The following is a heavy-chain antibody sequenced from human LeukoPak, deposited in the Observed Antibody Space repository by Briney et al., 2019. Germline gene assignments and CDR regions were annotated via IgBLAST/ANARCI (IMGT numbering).Heavy chain of an antibody. Sequence: GGSLRLSCAASGFTFSSYWMSWVRQAPGKGLDWVANIKRDGSDKYYVDSVKGRFTTSRDNAQNSLYLQMNSLRVEDTAVYYCARDRGAYAREYWGQGTLVTVSS. J-gene: IGHJ4*02. CDR2: IKRDGSDK. CDR3: ARDRGAYAREY. CDR1: GFTFSSYW. D-gene: IGHD5-24*01. V-gene: IGHV3-7*03.